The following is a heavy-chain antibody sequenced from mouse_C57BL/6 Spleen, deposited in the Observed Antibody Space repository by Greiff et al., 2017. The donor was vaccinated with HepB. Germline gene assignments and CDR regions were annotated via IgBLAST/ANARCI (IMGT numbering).Heavy chain of an antibody. V-gene: IGHV1-52*01. CDR3: ARSLTYGGFAY. Sequence: QVQLQQPGAELVRPGSSVKLSCKASGYTFTSYWMHWVKQRPIQGLEWIGNIDPSDSETHYNQKFKDKATLTVDKSSHTAYMQLSSLTSEDSAVYYCARSLTYGGFAYWGQGTLVTVSA. J-gene: IGHJ3*01. CDR2: IDPSDSET. CDR1: GYTFTSYW. D-gene: IGHD1-1*01.